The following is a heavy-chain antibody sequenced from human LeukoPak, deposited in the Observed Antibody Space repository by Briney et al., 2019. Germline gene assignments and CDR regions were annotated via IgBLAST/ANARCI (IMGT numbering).Heavy chain of an antibody. D-gene: IGHD1-26*01. Sequence: ASVKVSCKASGGTFSSYAISWVRQAPGQGLEWMGGIIPIFGTANYAQKFQGRVTITADESTSTAYMELSSLRSEDTAVYYCARGSGSYYPFDYWGQGTLVTVSS. CDR3: ARGSGSYYPFDY. V-gene: IGHV1-69*13. CDR1: GGTFSSYA. CDR2: IIPIFGTA. J-gene: IGHJ4*02.